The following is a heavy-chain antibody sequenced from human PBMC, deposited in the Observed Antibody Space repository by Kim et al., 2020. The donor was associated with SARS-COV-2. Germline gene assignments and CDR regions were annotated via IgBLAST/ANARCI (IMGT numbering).Heavy chain of an antibody. D-gene: IGHD2-15*01. V-gene: IGHV3-7*03. CDR3: AGGGGWYFDD. J-gene: IGHJ4*02. CDR2: VKQDGSDK. Sequence: GGSLRLSCVASGFTFRNNWMSWVRQAPGKGLEWVAIVKQDGSDKYYVDSVRGRFTISRDNAKNSLYLQMNSLRAEDTALYYCAGGGGWYFDDWGQGTLVT. CDR1: GFTFRNNW.